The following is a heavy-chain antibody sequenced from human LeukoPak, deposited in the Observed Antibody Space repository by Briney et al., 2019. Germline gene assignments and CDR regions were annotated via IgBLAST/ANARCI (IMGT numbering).Heavy chain of an antibody. CDR2: IYSGGST. D-gene: IGHD4-23*01. V-gene: IGHV3-53*01. CDR3: ARDGTRGTVVTRGFDY. CDR1: GFTVSSNH. Sequence: GGSLRLSCAASGFTVSSNHMSWVRQAPGKGLEWVSVIYSGGSTYYADSVKGRFTISRDNSKNTLYLQMNSLRAEDTAVYYCARDGTRGTVVTRGFDYWGQGTLVTVSS. J-gene: IGHJ4*02.